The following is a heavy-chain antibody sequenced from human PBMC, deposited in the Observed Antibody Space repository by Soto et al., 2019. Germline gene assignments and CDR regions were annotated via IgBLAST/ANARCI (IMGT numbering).Heavy chain of an antibody. CDR1: GGTFSSYA. J-gene: IGHJ6*02. CDR3: ARSIVAVAGTGGYYCYGMDV. D-gene: IGHD6-19*01. CDR2: IIPIFGTA. V-gene: IGHV1-69*01. Sequence: QVQLVQSGAEVTKPGSSVKVSCKASGGTFSSYAISWVRQAPGQGLEWMGGIIPIFGTANYAQKYQGRVTITADESTSTDYMELSSLRSEDTPVYYCARSIVAVAGTGGYYCYGMDVWGQGTTVTVSS.